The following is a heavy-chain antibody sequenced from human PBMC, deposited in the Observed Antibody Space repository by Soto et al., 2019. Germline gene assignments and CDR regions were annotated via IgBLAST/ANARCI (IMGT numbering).Heavy chain of an antibody. J-gene: IGHJ6*02. D-gene: IGHD2-2*01. Sequence: QVQLVQSGAEVKKPGASVKVSCKASGYTFTSYAMHWVRQAPGQRLEWMGRLNAGNGNTKYSQKFQGRVTITRDTSASTDCMELRSLRSEDTAVYYCARDVTDAIGLVWYYYGMDVWGQGTTVTVSS. CDR3: ARDVTDAIGLVWYYYGMDV. CDR1: GYTFTSYA. CDR2: LNAGNGNT. V-gene: IGHV1-3*01.